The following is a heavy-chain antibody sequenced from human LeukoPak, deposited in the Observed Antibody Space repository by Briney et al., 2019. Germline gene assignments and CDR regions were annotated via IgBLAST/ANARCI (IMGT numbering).Heavy chain of an antibody. CDR2: IKQDGSEK. Sequence: GGSLRLSCAASGFTFSSNWMSWVRQAPGKGLEWVANIKQDGSEKYYVDSVKGRFTISRDNAKNSLYMQMNSARAEDTTLYNCARGILGGAGSLYYYYYMDVWGKGTTVTISS. CDR3: ARGILGGAGSLYYYYYMDV. V-gene: IGHV3-7*01. CDR1: GFTFSSNW. J-gene: IGHJ6*03. D-gene: IGHD3-10*01.